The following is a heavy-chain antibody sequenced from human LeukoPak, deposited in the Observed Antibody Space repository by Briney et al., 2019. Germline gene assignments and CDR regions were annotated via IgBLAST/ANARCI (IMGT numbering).Heavy chain of an antibody. V-gene: IGHV3-23*01. D-gene: IGHD3-22*01. CDR3: AKGRRITMIGVD. J-gene: IGHJ4*02. CDR2: ISGSGGST. Sequence: GGSLRLSCAASGFTFSSYAMIWVRQAPGKGLEWVSTISGSGGSTYYADYVKGRFTISRDNYKNTLYLEMNRLRAEDTAVYYCAKGRRITMIGVDWGQGTLVTVSS. CDR1: GFTFSSYA.